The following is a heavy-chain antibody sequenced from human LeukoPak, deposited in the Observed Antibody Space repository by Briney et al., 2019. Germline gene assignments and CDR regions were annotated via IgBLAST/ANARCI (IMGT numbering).Heavy chain of an antibody. CDR2: IYTSGST. CDR1: GGSISSGSYY. Sequence: PSETLSLTCTVSGGSISSGSYYWSWIRQPAGKGLEWIGRIYTSGSTNYNPSLKSRVTISVDTSKNQFSLKLSSVTAADTAVYYCASSRALLWFGELLNWFDPWGQGTLVTVSS. CDR3: ASSRALLWFGELLNWFDP. J-gene: IGHJ5*02. V-gene: IGHV4-61*02. D-gene: IGHD3-10*01.